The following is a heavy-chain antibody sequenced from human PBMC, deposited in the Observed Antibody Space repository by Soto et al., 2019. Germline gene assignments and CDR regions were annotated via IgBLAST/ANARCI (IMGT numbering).Heavy chain of an antibody. CDR1: SGSFSGYY. Sequence: SETLSLTCSIYSGSFSGYYWSWIRQPAGKGLEWIGEISQSGNTNYSPSLKSRVSISIDTSKKQFSLNLASVSAADTAVYYCARAPKVSVSSQTRPDFCGQGSLVNVSS. V-gene: IGHV4-34*01. J-gene: IGHJ4*02. D-gene: IGHD6-6*01. CDR2: ISQSGNT. CDR3: ARAPKVSVSSQTRPDF.